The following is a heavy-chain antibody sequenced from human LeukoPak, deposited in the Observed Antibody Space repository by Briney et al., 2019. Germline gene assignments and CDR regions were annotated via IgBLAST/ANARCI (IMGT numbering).Heavy chain of an antibody. CDR3: AKKRSSGPGDFDL. Sequence: GGSLRLSCAASGFTFSNYAMSWVRQAPGKGLEWVSAITGSSGSTYYADSVRGRFTISRDNSKNTLYLQMNSLRAEDTAVYYCAKKRSSGPGDFDLWGRGTLVAVSS. CDR2: ITGSSGST. CDR1: GFTFSNYA. V-gene: IGHV3-23*01. J-gene: IGHJ2*01. D-gene: IGHD6-19*01.